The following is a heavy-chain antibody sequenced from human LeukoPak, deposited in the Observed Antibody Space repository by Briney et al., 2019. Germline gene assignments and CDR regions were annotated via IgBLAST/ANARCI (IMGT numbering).Heavy chain of an antibody. D-gene: IGHD3-22*01. J-gene: IGHJ4*02. V-gene: IGHV3-49*04. CDR2: IRSKTYGETT. Sequence: GGSLRLSCTASGFTFGDYAMGWVRQAPGKGLEWIGFIRSKTYGETTEYAASVKGRFTFSRDDSKSIAYLQMNSLNIEVTAVYYCTRGDGSGICWGQGTLVTVSS. CDR3: TRGDGSGIC. CDR1: GFTFGDYA.